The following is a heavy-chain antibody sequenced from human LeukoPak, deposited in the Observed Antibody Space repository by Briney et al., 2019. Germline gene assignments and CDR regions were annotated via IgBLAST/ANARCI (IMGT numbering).Heavy chain of an antibody. D-gene: IGHD3-22*01. Sequence: PSETLSLTCTVSGGSISSGGYYWSWIRQHPGKGLEWIGYIYYSGSTYYNPSLKSRVTISVDTSKNQFSLKLSSVTAADTAVYYCARLDSSGYYPHYWGQGTLVTVSS. J-gene: IGHJ4*02. V-gene: IGHV4-31*03. CDR2: IYYSGST. CDR1: GGSISSGGYY. CDR3: ARLDSSGYYPHY.